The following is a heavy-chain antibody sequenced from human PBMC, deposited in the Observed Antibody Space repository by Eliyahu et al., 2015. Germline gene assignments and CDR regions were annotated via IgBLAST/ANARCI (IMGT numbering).Heavy chain of an antibody. Sequence: QVTLKESGPVLVKPTETLTLTCTVSGFSLSNARMGVSWIRQPPGKALEWLAHIFSNDEKSYSTSLKSRLTISKDTSKSQVVLTMTNMDPVDTATYYCARISGYYDFWSGYYPMVDYWGQGTLVTVSS. V-gene: IGHV2-26*01. D-gene: IGHD3-3*01. CDR1: GFSLSNARMG. CDR2: IFSNDEK. J-gene: IGHJ4*02. CDR3: ARISGYYDFWSGYYPMVDY.